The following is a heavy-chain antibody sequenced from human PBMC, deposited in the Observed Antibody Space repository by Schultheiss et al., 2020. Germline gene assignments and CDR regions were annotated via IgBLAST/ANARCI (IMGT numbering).Heavy chain of an antibody. J-gene: IGHJ4*02. D-gene: IGHD3-9*01. V-gene: IGHV3-48*04. CDR1: GFTFSSYA. CDR3: ARALYYDILTGYPVGY. CDR2: ISSSSSTI. Sequence: GESLKISCSASGFTFSSYAMSWVRQAPGKGLEWVSYISSSSSTIYYADSVKGRFTISRDNAKNSLYLQMNSLRAEDTAVYYCARALYYDILTGYPVGYWGQGTLVTVSS.